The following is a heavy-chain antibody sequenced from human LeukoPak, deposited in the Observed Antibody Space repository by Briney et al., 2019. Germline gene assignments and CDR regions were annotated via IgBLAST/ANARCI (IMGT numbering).Heavy chain of an antibody. Sequence: GASVKVSCRASGYTFTSYGISWVRQAPGQGLEWMGWISAYNGNTNYAQKLQGRVTMTTDTSTSTAYMELRSLRPDDTAVYYCARARDYYDSSGYIPWGQGTLVTVSS. V-gene: IGHV1-18*01. CDR1: GYTFTSYG. D-gene: IGHD3-22*01. CDR2: ISAYNGNT. J-gene: IGHJ5*02. CDR3: ARARDYYDSSGYIP.